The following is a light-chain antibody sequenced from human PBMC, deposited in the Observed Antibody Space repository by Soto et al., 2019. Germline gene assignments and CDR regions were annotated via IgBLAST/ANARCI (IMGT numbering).Light chain of an antibody. CDR2: EGS. Sequence: QSVLTQPASVSGSPGQSTTISCTGTSSVVGSYNLVSWYQQHPGKAPNLMIYEGSKRPSGFFNRFSGSKSGNTASLTIFGLQAEDEADYYCCSYAGSSTFYVFGTGTRSPS. J-gene: IGLJ1*01. CDR3: CSYAGSSTFYV. V-gene: IGLV2-23*03. CDR1: SSVVGSYNL.